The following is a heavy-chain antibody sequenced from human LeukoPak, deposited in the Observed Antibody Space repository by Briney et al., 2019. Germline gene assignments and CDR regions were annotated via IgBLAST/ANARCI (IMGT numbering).Heavy chain of an antibody. CDR3: ARDRPAYCSGGSCYPGYYYYGMDV. J-gene: IGHJ6*02. CDR1: GYTFTSYG. V-gene: IGHV1-18*01. Sequence: GASVKVSCKSSGYTFTSYGISWVRQAPGQRLEWMGWISAHNGNTNYAQKLQGRVTMTTDTSTSTAYMELRSLRSDDTAVYYCARDRPAYCSGGSCYPGYYYYGMDVWGQGTTVTVSS. D-gene: IGHD2-15*01. CDR2: ISAHNGNT.